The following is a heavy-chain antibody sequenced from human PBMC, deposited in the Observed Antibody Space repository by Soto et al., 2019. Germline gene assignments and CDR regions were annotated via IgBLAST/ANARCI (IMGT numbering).Heavy chain of an antibody. CDR1: GGTFSTYA. D-gene: IGHD6-13*01. J-gene: IGHJ5*02. Sequence: QVQLVQSGAEVKKPGSSVKVSCKASGGTFSTYAISWVRQAPGQGPEWMGGIIPIFGTANYAQKFQGRVTITADESTRTTYMELSSRRSEDTAVSYCARGSYSISRMQFAPWGQGTLVTVSS. CDR2: IIPIFGTA. CDR3: ARGSYSISRMQFAP. V-gene: IGHV1-69*01.